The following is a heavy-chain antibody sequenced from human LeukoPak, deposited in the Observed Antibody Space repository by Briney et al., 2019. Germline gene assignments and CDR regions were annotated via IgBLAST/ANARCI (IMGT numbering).Heavy chain of an antibody. D-gene: IGHD6-19*01. CDR1: GFTFSSFA. CDR3: ARGAAVAFDY. V-gene: IGHV3-23*01. CDR2: ISGSGGST. Sequence: GGSLRLSCAASGFTFSSFAMSWVRQAPGKGLEWVSVISGSGGSTYYTDSVKGRFTISRDNSKNTLYLQMNSLRAEDTAVYYCARGAAVAFDYWGQGTLVTVSS. J-gene: IGHJ4*02.